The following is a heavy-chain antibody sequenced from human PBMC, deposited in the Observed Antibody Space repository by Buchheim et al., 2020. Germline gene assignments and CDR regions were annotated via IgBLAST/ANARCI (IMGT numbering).Heavy chain of an antibody. D-gene: IGHD1-1*01. CDR3: ARAGNWNVLH. Sequence: QLQLQESGPGVVRSSETLSLTCIVSGGSVRSNSDFWGWIRQPPGKGLEWIGNIYYTGDTSYNPSLKSRVTFSMDTSKNQFSLKLSSVTAADTAVYYCARAGNWNVLHWGQGTL. CDR2: IYYTGDT. V-gene: IGHV4-39*01. CDR1: GGSVRSNSDF. J-gene: IGHJ4*02.